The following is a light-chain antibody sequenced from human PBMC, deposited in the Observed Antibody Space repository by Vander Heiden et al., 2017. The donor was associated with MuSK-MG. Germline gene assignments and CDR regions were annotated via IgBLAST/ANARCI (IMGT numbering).Light chain of an antibody. V-gene: IGKV4-1*01. J-gene: IGKJ2*01. CDR2: CAS. CDR1: QSVLYSSNNKNY. CDR3: LQENSTPAT. Sequence: DIGMTQSADSLAVSLGERATINCKSSQSVLYSSNNKNYLAWYQQKPLQPPKVLIYCASTWESGVPDRFSRSGSGTDFSLTISSLQPEDVSVYYCLQENSTPATVRQEAKTEIK.